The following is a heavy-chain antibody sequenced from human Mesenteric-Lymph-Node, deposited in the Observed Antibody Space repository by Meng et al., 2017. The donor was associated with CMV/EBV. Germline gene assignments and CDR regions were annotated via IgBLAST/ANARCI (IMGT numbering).Heavy chain of an antibody. Sequence: SETLSLTCTVSGDSVSIDTRYWSWIRQPPGKGLEWIGYMYYSGSTNYNPSLKSRVTISVDTSKNQFSLKLSSVTAADTAVYYCARDQVTAYGDPGRGYYGMDVWGQGTTVTVSS. CDR3: ARDQVTAYGDPGRGYYGMDV. J-gene: IGHJ6*02. D-gene: IGHD4-17*01. CDR1: GDSVSIDTRY. CDR2: MYYSGST. V-gene: IGHV4-61*01.